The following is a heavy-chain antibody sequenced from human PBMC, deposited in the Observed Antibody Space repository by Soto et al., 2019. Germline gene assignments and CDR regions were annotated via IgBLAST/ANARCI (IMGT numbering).Heavy chain of an antibody. V-gene: IGHV5-10-1*03. CDR3: AEGLFTGPHKTGHWFHP. Sequence: EVQLVQSGAEVKKPGESLRISCKGSGYSFTSYCINWVRQMPGKGLEWMGRIDPSASYATYSPSFQGHVTFSIDKSINPAFRQWSRPNASDTAIYYCAEGLFTGPHKTGHWFHPWGQGTLGTVFS. J-gene: IGHJ5*02. D-gene: IGHD3-9*01. CDR1: GYSFTSYC. CDR2: IDPSASYA.